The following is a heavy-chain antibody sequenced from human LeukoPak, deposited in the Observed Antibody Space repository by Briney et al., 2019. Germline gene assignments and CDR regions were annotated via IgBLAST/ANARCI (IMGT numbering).Heavy chain of an antibody. CDR3: AKYCSSTSCWDGMDV. V-gene: IGHV3-53*01. Sequence: GGSLRLSCAASGFTFSSNYMSWVRQAPGKGLEWVSVIYSGGSTYYADSVKGRFTISRDNSKNTLYLQMNSLRAEDTAVYYCAKYCSSTSCWDGMDVWGQGTTVTVSS. D-gene: IGHD2-2*01. CDR2: IYSGGST. J-gene: IGHJ6*02. CDR1: GFTFSSNY.